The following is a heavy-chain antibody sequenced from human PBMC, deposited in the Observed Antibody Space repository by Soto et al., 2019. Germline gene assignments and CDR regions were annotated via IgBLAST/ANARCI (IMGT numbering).Heavy chain of an antibody. J-gene: IGHJ4*02. D-gene: IGHD5-18*01. CDR3: AKDQPDVDTATYYLDD. V-gene: IGHV3-23*01. CDR1: GFTFSSYA. Sequence: GGSLRLSCAASGFTFSSYAMSWVRQAPGKGLEWVSAISGSGGSTYYADSVNGRFTISRDNSKNTLYLQMNSLRSEDTAVYYCAKDQPDVDTATYYLDDWGQGTLVTVSS. CDR2: ISGSGGST.